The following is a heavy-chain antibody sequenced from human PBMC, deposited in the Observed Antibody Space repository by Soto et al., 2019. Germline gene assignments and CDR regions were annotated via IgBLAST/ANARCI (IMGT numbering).Heavy chain of an antibody. Sequence: GASVKVSCKASGYTFTSYDINWVRQATGQGLEWMGWMNPNSGNTGYAQKFQGRVTMTRNTSISTAYMELNSLRAEDTAVYYCARDLTTVTTHLFDYWGQGTLVTVSS. CDR3: ARDLTTVTTHLFDY. CDR2: MNPNSGNT. D-gene: IGHD4-17*01. J-gene: IGHJ4*02. CDR1: GYTFTSYD. V-gene: IGHV1-8*01.